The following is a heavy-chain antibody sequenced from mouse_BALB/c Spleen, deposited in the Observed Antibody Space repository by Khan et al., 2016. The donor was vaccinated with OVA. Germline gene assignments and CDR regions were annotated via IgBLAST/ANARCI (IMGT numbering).Heavy chain of an antibody. D-gene: IGHD2-5*01. Sequence: QMQLEQSGAELAKPGASVKMSCKASGYTFTSYTIHWIKLRPGQGLEWIGCINPSNGYTTYNQKFKGKATLTSDTSSTTAYIQLSSLTSDDSAVYDCVSDGTYYRNYCWFDYWGLGTLVTVSA. J-gene: IGHJ3*01. V-gene: IGHV1-4*01. CDR3: VSDGTYYRNYCWFDY. CDR2: INPSNGYT. CDR1: GYTFTSYT.